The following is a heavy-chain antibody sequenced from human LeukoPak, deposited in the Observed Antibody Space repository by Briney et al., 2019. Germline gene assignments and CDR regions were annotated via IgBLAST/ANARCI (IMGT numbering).Heavy chain of an antibody. CDR3: TTDHDAFDI. V-gene: IGHV3-15*01. Sequence: PGGSLRLSCAASGFTFSNAWMSWVRQAPGKGLERVGRIKSKTDGGTTDSAARVKGRFTISRDDSKNTLYMKMNSVKTEDTAVYYCTTDHDAFDIWGQGKMIPVSS. CDR1: GFTFSNAW. J-gene: IGHJ3*02. CDR2: IKSKTDGGTT.